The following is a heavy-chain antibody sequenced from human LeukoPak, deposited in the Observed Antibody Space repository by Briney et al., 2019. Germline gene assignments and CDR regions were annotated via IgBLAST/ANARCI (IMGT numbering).Heavy chain of an antibody. Sequence: ASVKVSCKASGYTFTSYGISWVRQAPGQGLEWMGWISAYNGNTNYAQKLQSRVTMTTDTSTSTAYMELRSLRSDDTAVYYCARDGQGLLWFGEFDNWFDPWGQGTLVTVSS. V-gene: IGHV1-18*01. CDR3: ARDGQGLLWFGEFDNWFDP. CDR1: GYTFTSYG. D-gene: IGHD3-10*01. J-gene: IGHJ5*02. CDR2: ISAYNGNT.